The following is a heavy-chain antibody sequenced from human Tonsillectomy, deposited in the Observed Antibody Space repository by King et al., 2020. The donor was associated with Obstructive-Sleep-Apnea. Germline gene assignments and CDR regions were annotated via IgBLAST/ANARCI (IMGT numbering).Heavy chain of an antibody. CDR1: GFNFDDYA. CDR2: IRWNSNSL. D-gene: IGHD3-22*01. Sequence: DVQLVESGGGLVQPGRSLRLSCAASGFNFDDYAMHWFRQVPGKGLDWVSGIRWNSNSLGYADSVKGRFTISRDNAKNSLYLQMNSLRPEDTALYSCAKDWRRYYYDRSGHFDSWGQGTLVTVSS. CDR3: AKDWRRYYYDRSGHFDS. V-gene: IGHV3-9*01. J-gene: IGHJ4*02.